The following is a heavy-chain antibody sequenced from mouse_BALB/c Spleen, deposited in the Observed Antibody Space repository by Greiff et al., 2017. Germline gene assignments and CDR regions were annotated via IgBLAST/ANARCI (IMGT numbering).Heavy chain of an antibody. CDR2: IYWDDDK. Sequence: VKLVESGPGILQPSQTLSLTCSFSGFSLSTSGMGVSWIRQPSGKGLEWLAHIYWDDDKRYNPSLKSRLTISKDTSRNQVFLKITSVDTADTATYYCARSFYYYGSRYYFDYWGQGTTLTVSS. D-gene: IGHD1-1*01. CDR1: GFSLSTSGMG. J-gene: IGHJ2*01. V-gene: IGHV8-12*01. CDR3: ARSFYYYGSRYYFDY.